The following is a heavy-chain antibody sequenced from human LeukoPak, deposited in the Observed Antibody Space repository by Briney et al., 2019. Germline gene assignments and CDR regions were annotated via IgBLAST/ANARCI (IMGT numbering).Heavy chain of an antibody. V-gene: IGHV3-30*02. CDR2: IRNDGSII. J-gene: IGHJ4*02. CDR3: AKDLERHIVVVTASAVDY. CDR1: GFTFSSYG. D-gene: IGHD2-21*02. Sequence: GGSLRLSCAASGFTFSSYGMHWIRQAPGKGLEWVAFIRNDGSIIYNADSVKGRFTISRDNSKNTLYLQMNSLRAEDTAVYYCAKDLERHIVVVTASAVDYWGQGTLVTVSS.